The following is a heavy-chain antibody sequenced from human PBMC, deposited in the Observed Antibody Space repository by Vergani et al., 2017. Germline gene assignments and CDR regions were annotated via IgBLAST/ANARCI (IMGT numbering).Heavy chain of an antibody. CDR3: ARGGLARRFDY. CDR2: IYYSGST. CDR1: GGSISSGGYY. Sequence: QLQLQESGPGLVKPSQTLSLTCTFSGGSISSGGYYWSWIRQHPGKGLEWIGYIYYSGSTYYNPSLTSRVTISVDTSKNQFSLKLSSVTAADTAVYYCARGGLARRFDYWGQGTLVTVSS. D-gene: IGHD3-16*01. V-gene: IGHV4-31*03. J-gene: IGHJ4*02.